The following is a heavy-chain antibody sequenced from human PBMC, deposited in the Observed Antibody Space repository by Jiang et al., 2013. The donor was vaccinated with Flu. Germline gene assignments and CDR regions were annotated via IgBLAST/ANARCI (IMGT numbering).Heavy chain of an antibody. V-gene: IGHV3-48*03. CDR3: ARDLEGWLRVWYFDL. D-gene: IGHD5-12*01. CDR2: ISSSGSTI. J-gene: IGHJ2*01. Sequence: SLRLSCAASGFTFSSYEMNWVRQAPGKGLEWVSYISSSGSTIYYADSVKGRFTISRDNAKNSLYLQMNSLRAEDTAVYYCARDLEGWLRVWYFDLWGRGTLVTVSS. CDR1: GFTFSSYE.